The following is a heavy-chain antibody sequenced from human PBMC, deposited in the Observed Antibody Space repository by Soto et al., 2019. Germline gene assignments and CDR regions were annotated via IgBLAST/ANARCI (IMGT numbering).Heavy chain of an antibody. CDR1: GYSFTSYW. CDR3: ARVGYCSGGSCLNYYYYGMDV. V-gene: IGHV5-10-1*01. CDR2: IDPSDSYT. Sequence: GESLKISCKGSGYSFTSYWISWVRQMPGKGLEWMGRIDPSDSYTNYSPSFQGHVTISADKSISTAYLQWSSPKASDTAMYYCARVGYCSGGSCLNYYYYGMDVWGQGTTVTVS. J-gene: IGHJ6*02. D-gene: IGHD2-15*01.